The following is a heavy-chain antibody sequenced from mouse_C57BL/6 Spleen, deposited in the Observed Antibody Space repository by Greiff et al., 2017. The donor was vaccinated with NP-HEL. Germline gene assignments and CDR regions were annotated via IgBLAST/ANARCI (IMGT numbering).Heavy chain of an antibody. D-gene: IGHD1-1*01. J-gene: IGHJ2*01. CDR3: ARRGWIYYYGLYYFDY. Sequence: EVQLQQSGPELVKPGASVKLPCKASGYTFTDYNMDWVKQSHGKSLEWIGDIIPNIGGTIYNQKFKGKATLTVDKSSSTAYMELRSLTSEDTAVYYCARRGWIYYYGLYYFDYWGQGTTLTVSS. CDR2: IIPNIGGT. CDR1: GYTFTDYN. V-gene: IGHV1-18*01.